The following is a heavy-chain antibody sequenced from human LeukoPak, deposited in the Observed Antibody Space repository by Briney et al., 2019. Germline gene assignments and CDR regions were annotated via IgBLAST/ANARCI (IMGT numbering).Heavy chain of an antibody. CDR3: AKELGGSYSVGYFDY. V-gene: IGHV3-9*01. D-gene: IGHD1-26*01. CDR1: GFTFDDYA. CDR2: ISWNSGSI. Sequence: GRSLRLSCTASGFTFDDYAMHWVRQAPGKGLEWVSGISWNSGSIGYADSVKGRFTISRDNAKNSLYLQMNSLRAEDTALYYCAKELGGSYSVGYFDYWGQGTLVTVSS. J-gene: IGHJ4*02.